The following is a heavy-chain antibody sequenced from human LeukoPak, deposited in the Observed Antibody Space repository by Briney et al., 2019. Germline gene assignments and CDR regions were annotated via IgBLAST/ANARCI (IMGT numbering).Heavy chain of an antibody. D-gene: IGHD1-14*01. CDR3: AGGLGHISRWVTEPDYYGMDV. Sequence: SETLSLTCTVSGGSISSGGYYWSWIRQHPGKGLEWIGYIYYSGSTYYNPSLKSRVTISVDTSKNQFSLKLSSVTAADTAVYYCAGGLGHISRWVTEPDYYGMDVWGQGTTVTVSS. J-gene: IGHJ6*02. V-gene: IGHV4-31*03. CDR2: IYYSGST. CDR1: GGSISSGGYY.